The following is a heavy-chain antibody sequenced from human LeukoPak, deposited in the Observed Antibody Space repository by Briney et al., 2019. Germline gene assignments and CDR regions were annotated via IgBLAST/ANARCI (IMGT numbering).Heavy chain of an antibody. CDR2: ISAYNGNT. Sequence: GASVKVSCKASGYAFTSYGISWVRQAPGQGLEWMGWISAYNGNTNYAQKLQGRVTMTTDTSTSTAYMELSSLRSEDTAVYYCARVLSGSGSYYRIWFDPWGQGTLVTVSS. CDR1: GYAFTSYG. CDR3: ARVLSGSGSYYRIWFDP. D-gene: IGHD3-10*01. V-gene: IGHV1-18*01. J-gene: IGHJ5*02.